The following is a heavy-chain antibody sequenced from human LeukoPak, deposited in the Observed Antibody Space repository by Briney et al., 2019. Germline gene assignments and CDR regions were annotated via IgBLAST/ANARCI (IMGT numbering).Heavy chain of an antibody. CDR3: ARYHSGSYSYGIDV. Sequence: SGPTLVNPTQTLTLTCTFSGFSLSTSSMCVSWVRQPPGKALEWLARIDWDDDKYYSRSLKSRLTISKDTSKNQVVLTMTNMDPVDTATYYCARYHSGSYSYGIDVWGQGTTVTVSS. CDR1: GFSLSTSSMC. D-gene: IGHD1-26*01. V-gene: IGHV2-70*11. J-gene: IGHJ6*02. CDR2: IDWDDDK.